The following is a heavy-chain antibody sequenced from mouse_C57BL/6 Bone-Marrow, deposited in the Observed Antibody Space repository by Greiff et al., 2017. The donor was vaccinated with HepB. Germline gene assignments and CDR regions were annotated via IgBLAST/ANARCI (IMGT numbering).Heavy chain of an antibody. V-gene: IGHV1-50*01. Sequence: QVQLQQSGAELVKPGASVKLSCKASGYTFTSYWMQWVKQRPGQGLEWIGEIDPSDSYTNYNQKFKGKATLTVDTSSSTAYMQLSSLTAEDSAVYYCARRGLRQGDWGQGTTLTVSS. J-gene: IGHJ2*01. CDR2: IDPSDSYT. CDR3: ARRGLRQGD. D-gene: IGHD2-4*01. CDR1: GYTFTSYW.